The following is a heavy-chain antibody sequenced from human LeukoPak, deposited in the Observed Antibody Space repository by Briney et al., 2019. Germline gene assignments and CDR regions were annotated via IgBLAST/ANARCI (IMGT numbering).Heavy chain of an antibody. CDR3: ARDLSQVGVVTLGASDI. CDR2: IYHSGST. V-gene: IGHV4-38-2*02. D-gene: IGHD3-3*01. J-gene: IGHJ3*02. CDR1: GYSISSGYY. Sequence: SETLSLTCTVSGYSISSGYYWGWIRQPPGKGLEWIGSIYHSGSTYYNPSLKSRVTISVDTSKNQLSLDLTSVTAADTAVYYCARDLSQVGVVTLGASDIWGQGTMVTVSS.